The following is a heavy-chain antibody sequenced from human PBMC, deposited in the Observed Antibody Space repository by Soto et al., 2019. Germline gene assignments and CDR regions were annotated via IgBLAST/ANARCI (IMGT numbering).Heavy chain of an antibody. Sequence: SVKVSCKASGGTFSSYAISWVRQARGQRLEWIGWIVVGSGNTNYAQKFQERVTITRDMSTSTAYMELSSLRSEDTAVYYCAADLPVKFWDYGEAFDIWGQGTMVTVSS. CDR2: IVVGSGNT. CDR3: AADLPVKFWDYGEAFDI. D-gene: IGHD4-17*01. J-gene: IGHJ3*02. CDR1: GGTFSSYA. V-gene: IGHV1-58*02.